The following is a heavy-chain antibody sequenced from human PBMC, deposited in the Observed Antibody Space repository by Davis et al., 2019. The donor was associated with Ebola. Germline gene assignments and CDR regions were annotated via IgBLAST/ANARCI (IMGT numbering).Heavy chain of an antibody. V-gene: IGHV3-48*04. Sequence: GESLKISCAASGFTFSTYSMNWVRQAPGKVLEWVSYISGSSSTTSYADSVRGRFTISRDNAKNSLFLEMKSLRAEDTALYYCTRARFGGPGSYYDQWGQGILVTVSS. J-gene: IGHJ4*02. D-gene: IGHD3-10*01. CDR3: TRARFGGPGSYYDQ. CDR1: GFTFSTYS. CDR2: ISGSSSTT.